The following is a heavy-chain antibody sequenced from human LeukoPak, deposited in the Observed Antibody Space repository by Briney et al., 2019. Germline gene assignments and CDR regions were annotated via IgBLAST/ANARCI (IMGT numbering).Heavy chain of an antibody. CDR3: ARDLDSSSWYILWFDP. CDR1: GFIFSNYA. CDR2: ISYDGSNK. Sequence: PGGSLRLSCAASGFIFSNYAMHWVRQAPGKGLEWVAVISYDGSNKYYADSVKGRFTISRDNSKNTLFLQMNSLRTEDTAVYYCARDLDSSSWYILWFDPWGQGILVTVSS. D-gene: IGHD6-13*01. V-gene: IGHV3-30-3*01. J-gene: IGHJ5*02.